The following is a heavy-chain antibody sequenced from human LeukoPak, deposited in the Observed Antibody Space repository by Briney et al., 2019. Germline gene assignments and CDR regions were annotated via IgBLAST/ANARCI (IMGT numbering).Heavy chain of an antibody. J-gene: IGHJ3*02. D-gene: IGHD1-26*01. CDR1: GGSISSSSYY. CDR2: IYYSGST. CDR3: ARDKKLVGARGDAFDI. Sequence: PSETLSLTCTVSGGSISSSSYYWGWIRQPPGKGLEWIGSIYYSGSTYYNPSLKSRVTISVDTSKNQFSLKLSSVTAADTAVYYCARDKKLVGARGDAFDIWGQGTMVTVSS. V-gene: IGHV4-39*07.